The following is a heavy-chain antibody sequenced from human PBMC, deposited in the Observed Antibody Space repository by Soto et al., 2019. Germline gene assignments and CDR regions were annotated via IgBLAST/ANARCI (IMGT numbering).Heavy chain of an antibody. CDR1: GGSITSSSYY. CDR3: ATQEVGGTYVYTFDP. V-gene: IGHV4-39*01. Sequence: SETLSLTCTVSGGSITSSSYYWGWIRQPPGKGLEWIGSIYYSGSTYYNPSLKSRVAISVDTSKNQFSLKLSSVTAADTAVYYCATQEVGGTYVYTFDPWGQGTLVTVSS. D-gene: IGHD1-26*01. CDR2: IYYSGST. J-gene: IGHJ5*02.